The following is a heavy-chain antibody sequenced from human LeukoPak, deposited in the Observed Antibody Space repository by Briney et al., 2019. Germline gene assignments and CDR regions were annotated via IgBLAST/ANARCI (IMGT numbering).Heavy chain of an antibody. D-gene: IGHD4-17*01. CDR3: AKEIWPTVTTPGWTYFDY. CDR2: ISGSGGST. Sequence: GGSLRLSCAASGFTFSSYAMSWVRQAPGKGLEWVSAISGSGGSTYYADSVKGRFTTSRDNSKNTLYLQMNSLRAEDTAVYYCAKEIWPTVTTPGWTYFDYWGQGALVTVSS. CDR1: GFTFSSYA. J-gene: IGHJ4*02. V-gene: IGHV3-23*01.